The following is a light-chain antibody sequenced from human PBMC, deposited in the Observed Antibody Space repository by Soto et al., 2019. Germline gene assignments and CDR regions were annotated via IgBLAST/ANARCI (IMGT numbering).Light chain of an antibody. V-gene: IGKV3-20*01. CDR3: QQSYRTPT. J-gene: IGKJ5*01. CDR1: QSVSSSY. CDR2: GAS. Sequence: ELVLTQSPGTLSLSPGERATLSCRASQSVSSSYLAWYQQKPGQAPRLLIYGASSRATGIPDRFSGSGSGTDYTLTISSLQPEDFATYYCQQSYRTPTFGQGTRLEIK.